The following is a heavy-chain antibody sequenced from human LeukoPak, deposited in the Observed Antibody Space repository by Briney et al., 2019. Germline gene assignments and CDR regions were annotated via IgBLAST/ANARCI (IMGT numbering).Heavy chain of an antibody. J-gene: IGHJ5*02. D-gene: IGHD1-26*01. CDR1: GGSISSYY. CDR3: ARESSGSWGAWFDP. CDR2: IYYSGST. Sequence: KSSETLSLTCTVSGGSISSYYWSWIRQPPGKGLEWIGYIYYSGSTNYNPSLKSRVTISVDTSKNQSSLKLSSVTAADTAVYYCARESSGSWGAWFDPWGQGTLVTVSS. V-gene: IGHV4-59*01.